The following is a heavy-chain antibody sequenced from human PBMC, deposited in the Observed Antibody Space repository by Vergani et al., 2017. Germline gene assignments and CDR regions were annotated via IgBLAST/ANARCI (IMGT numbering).Heavy chain of an antibody. CDR2: INPNSGGT. D-gene: IGHD3-3*02. CDR1: GYTFIGYY. J-gene: IGHJ6*02. CDR3: SCIRSLGYYYGMDV. Sequence: QVKLVQSGAEVKKPGASVKVSCKASGYTFIGYYMDWVRQAPGQGLEWMGWINPNSGGTNYAQKFQGRFPMTRGTSIRTAYMELSRLRSDDTAMYYCSCIRSLGYYYGMDVWGQATTVTVPS. V-gene: IGHV1-2*02.